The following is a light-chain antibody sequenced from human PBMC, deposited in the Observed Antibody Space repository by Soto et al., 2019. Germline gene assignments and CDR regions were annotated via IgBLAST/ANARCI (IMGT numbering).Light chain of an antibody. J-gene: IGKJ3*01. V-gene: IGKV3-20*01. CDR2: GAS. Sequence: EIWLTQSPGTPALSPGERATLSCRASQSVSSSYLAWYQQKPGQAPRLLIYGASSRATGIPDRFSGSGSGTDFTLTISRLEPEDCAVYYCQKYRRSPSSTLGPGTSVAIK. CDR3: QKYRRSPSST. CDR1: QSVSSSY.